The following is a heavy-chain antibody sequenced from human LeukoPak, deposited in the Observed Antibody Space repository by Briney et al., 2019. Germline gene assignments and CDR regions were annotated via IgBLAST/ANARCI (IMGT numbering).Heavy chain of an antibody. CDR3: ARDLVHGGGYFDY. D-gene: IGHD5-12*01. CDR1: GFTFSSYT. J-gene: IGHJ4*02. CDR2: ISGSSRHK. V-gene: IGHV3-21*01. Sequence: GGSLRLSCAASGFTFSSYTMNWVRQAPGKGLEWVSSISGSSRHKYYADSVKGRFTISRDNAKNSLYLQMNSLRAEDTAVYYCARDLVHGGGYFDYWGQGTLVTVSS.